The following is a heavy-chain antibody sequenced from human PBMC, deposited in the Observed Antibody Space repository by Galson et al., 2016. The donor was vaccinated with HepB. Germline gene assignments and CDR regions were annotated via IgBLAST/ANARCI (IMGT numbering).Heavy chain of an antibody. CDR3: AKRGQRLVKDAFDV. J-gene: IGHJ3*01. CDR1: GFTFSGFA. Sequence: SLRLSCAASGFTFSGFAMTWVRQAPGKGLEWVSSISDSGDRTYYADSVKGRFTISRDNSKNTLYLQMNSLRAEDTAVYYCAKRGQRLVKDAFDVWGQGTLVTVSS. CDR2: ISDSGDRT. D-gene: IGHD6-13*01. V-gene: IGHV3-23*01.